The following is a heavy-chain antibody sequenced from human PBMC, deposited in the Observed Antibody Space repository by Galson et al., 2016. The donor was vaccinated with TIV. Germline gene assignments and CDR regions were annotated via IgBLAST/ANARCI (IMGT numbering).Heavy chain of an antibody. V-gene: IGHV3-33*01. Sequence: GFTFGSYGMHWVRQAPGKGLEWVAVMWFDGSDIYYADSVKGRFTISRDNSKNTLYLQMNSLRGEDTAVYYCARARYSNGWFTDFWGQGTLVTVSS. CDR2: MWFDGSDI. D-gene: IGHD6-19*01. CDR3: ARARYSNGWFTDF. J-gene: IGHJ4*02. CDR1: GFTFGSYG.